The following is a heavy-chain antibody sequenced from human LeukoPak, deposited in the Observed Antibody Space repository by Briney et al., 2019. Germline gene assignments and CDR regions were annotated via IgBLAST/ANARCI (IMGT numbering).Heavy chain of an antibody. D-gene: IGHD4-23*01. Sequence: PGGSLRLSCAASGFTFDDYGMSWVRQAPGKGLEWVSGINWNGGSTACADSVKGRFTISRDNAKNSLYLQMNSLRVEDTALYYCARGSTVVTLDDAFDIWGQGTMVTVSS. CDR3: ARGSTVVTLDDAFDI. CDR2: INWNGGST. CDR1: GFTFDDYG. J-gene: IGHJ3*02. V-gene: IGHV3-20*04.